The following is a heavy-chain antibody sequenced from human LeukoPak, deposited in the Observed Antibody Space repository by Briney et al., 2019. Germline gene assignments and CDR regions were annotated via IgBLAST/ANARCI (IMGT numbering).Heavy chain of an antibody. CDR1: ALTFSDYS. V-gene: IGHV3-48*01. CDR2: ISGRSSTI. Sequence: GGSLRLSCAASALTFSDYSMNWVRQAPGKGLEWISYISGRSSTIYYADSVRGRFTISRDNAKNSMYLQMNSLRAEDTAVYYCARDRLTSGSYFFDYWGQGTLVTVSS. CDR3: ARDRLTSGSYFFDY. J-gene: IGHJ4*02. D-gene: IGHD1-26*01.